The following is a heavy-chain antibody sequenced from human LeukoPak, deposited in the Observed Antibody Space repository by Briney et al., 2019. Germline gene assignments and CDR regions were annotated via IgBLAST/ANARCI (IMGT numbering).Heavy chain of an antibody. D-gene: IGHD2-15*01. J-gene: IGHJ4*02. V-gene: IGHV3-48*03. CDR3: AKKRDSGGTQCYFDY. CDR1: GFTFSSYE. CDR2: ISSSDSTI. Sequence: PGGSLRLSCVASGFTFSSYEMNWVRQAPGKGLEWISYISSSDSTIYYADSVKGRFTISRDNSKSTVYLQMNSLRAEDTAVYYCAKKRDSGGTQCYFDYWGQGTLVTVSS.